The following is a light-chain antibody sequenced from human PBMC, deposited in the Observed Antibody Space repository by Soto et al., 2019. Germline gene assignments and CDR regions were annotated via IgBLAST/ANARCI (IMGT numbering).Light chain of an antibody. CDR2: GAS. J-gene: IGKJ3*01. CDR1: QSVSNDF. CDR3: QQYGPSPRFT. Sequence: EVVLTQSPGTLSLCPGERATLACRASQSVSNDFLAWYQQKPGQAPRPLIHGASTRATGIPDRFSGSGSGTDFTLTISRLEPEDFAVYYCQQYGPSPRFTFGPGTRVDFK. V-gene: IGKV3-20*01.